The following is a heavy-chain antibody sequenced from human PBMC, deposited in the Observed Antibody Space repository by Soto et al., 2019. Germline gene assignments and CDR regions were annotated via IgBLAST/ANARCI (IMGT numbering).Heavy chain of an antibody. CDR1: GFTVSSNY. J-gene: IGHJ4*02. CDR3: ARYGDGYNFGY. V-gene: IGHV3-53*01. CDR2: IYSGGST. D-gene: IGHD5-12*01. Sequence: GGSLRLSCAASGFTVSSNYMSWVRQAPGKGLEWVSVIYSGGSTYYADSVKGRFTISRDNSKNTLYLQMNSLRAEDTAVYYCARYGDGYNFGYWGQGTLVTVSS.